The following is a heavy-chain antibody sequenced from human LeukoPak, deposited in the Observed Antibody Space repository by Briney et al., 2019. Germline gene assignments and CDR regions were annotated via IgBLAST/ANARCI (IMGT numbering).Heavy chain of an antibody. Sequence: SVKVSCKASGGTFSSYTISWVRQAPGQGLEWMGGIIPIFGTANNAQKFQGRVTITTDESTSTAYMELSRLRSEDTAVYYCARDGSGVWFDYWGQGTLVTVSS. D-gene: IGHD3-10*01. CDR1: GGTFSSYT. J-gene: IGHJ4*02. CDR3: ARDGSGVWFDY. CDR2: IIPIFGTA. V-gene: IGHV1-69*05.